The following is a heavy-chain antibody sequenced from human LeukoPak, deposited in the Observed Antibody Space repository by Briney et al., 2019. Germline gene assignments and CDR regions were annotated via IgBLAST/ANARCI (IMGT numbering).Heavy chain of an antibody. D-gene: IGHD3-22*01. V-gene: IGHV3-7*01. CDR3: ARVSYDSSGYYLDAFDI. Sequence: PGGSLRLSCAVSEFTVSSNYMSWVRQAPGKGLEWVANIKQDGSEKYYVDSLKGRFTISRDNAKNSLYLQMNSLRAEDTAVYYCARVSYDSSGYYLDAFDIWGQGTMVTVSS. CDR2: IKQDGSEK. J-gene: IGHJ3*02. CDR1: EFTVSSNY.